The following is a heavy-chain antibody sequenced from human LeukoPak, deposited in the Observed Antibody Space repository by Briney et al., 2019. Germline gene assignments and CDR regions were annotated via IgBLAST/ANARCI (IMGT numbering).Heavy chain of an antibody. J-gene: IGHJ4*02. CDR2: IYSDGST. D-gene: IGHD6-13*01. Sequence: GGSLRLSCAASRLTVSSNYMSWVRQAPGKGLEWVSVIYSDGSTYYADSVKGRFTISRDNSKNTLYLQMNSLRAEDTAVYYCARDSSPDYWGQGTLVTVSS. CDR1: RLTVSSNY. CDR3: ARDSSPDY. V-gene: IGHV3-66*01.